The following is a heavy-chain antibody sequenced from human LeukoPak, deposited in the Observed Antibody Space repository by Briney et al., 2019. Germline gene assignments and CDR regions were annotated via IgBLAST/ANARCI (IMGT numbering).Heavy chain of an antibody. V-gene: IGHV1-2*06. CDR3: AREEGCQLLDPNWFDP. D-gene: IGHD2-2*01. J-gene: IGHJ5*02. Sequence: ASVKVSCKASGYTFTGYYMHWVRQAPGQGLEWIGRINPNSGGTNYAQKFQGRVTMTRDTSISTAYMELSRLRSDDTAVYYCAREEGCQLLDPNWFDPWGQGTLVTVSS. CDR2: INPNSGGT. CDR1: GYTFTGYY.